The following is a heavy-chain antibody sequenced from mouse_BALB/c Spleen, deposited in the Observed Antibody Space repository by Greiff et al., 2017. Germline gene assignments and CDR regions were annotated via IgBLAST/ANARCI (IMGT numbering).Heavy chain of an antibody. CDR1: GYTFTEYI. CDR2: FYPGSGSI. D-gene: IGHD1-1*01. J-gene: IGHJ2*01. V-gene: IGHV1-62-2*01. Sequence: QVQLQQSGAELVKPGASVKLSCKASGYTFTEYIIHWVKQRSGQGLEWIGWFYPGSGSIKYNEKFKDKATLTADKSSSTVYMELSRLTSEDSAVYFCARHEDRGESRVGYYFDDWGQGTTLTVSS. CDR3: ARHEDRGESRVGYYFDD.